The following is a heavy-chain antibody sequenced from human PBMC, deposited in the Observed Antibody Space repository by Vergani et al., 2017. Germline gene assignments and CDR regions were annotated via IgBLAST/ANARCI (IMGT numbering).Heavy chain of an antibody. CDR2: ISWNSNSE. J-gene: IGHJ4*03. V-gene: IGHV3-9*01. Sequence: EVELEEFGGGLAQPGMSLRLSCAASGFKIDEYAMHWVRQAPGKGLEWVAGISWNSNSEDYADSVEGRFTISRDNAKNSVFLQMSSLTSEDTAVYYCAKSDKRGVAIIEYFFDHWGHGSLVTVSS. CDR3: AKSDKRGVAIIEYFFDH. D-gene: IGHD3-3*01. CDR1: GFKIDEYA.